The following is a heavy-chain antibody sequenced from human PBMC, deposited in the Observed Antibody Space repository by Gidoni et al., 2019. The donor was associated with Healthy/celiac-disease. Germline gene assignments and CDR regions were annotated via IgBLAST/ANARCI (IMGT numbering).Heavy chain of an antibody. V-gene: IGHV1-69*01. CDR2: INPISGTA. CDR3: VGGSSPSLRLRYYFDY. J-gene: IGHJ4*02. CDR1: GGTFSSYA. D-gene: IGHD1-26*01. Sequence: QVQLVQSGAEVTKPGASVRVSCKASGGTFSSYAISWVRQAPGQGLEWMGGINPISGTATYAPKFQGRVTITADESTSPAYMELRRLRSEDTAVSYCVGGSSPSLRLRYYFDYWGQGPLVTVSS.